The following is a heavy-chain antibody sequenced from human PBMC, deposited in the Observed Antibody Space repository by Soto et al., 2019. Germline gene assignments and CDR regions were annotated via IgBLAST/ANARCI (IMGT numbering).Heavy chain of an antibody. V-gene: IGHV4-59*08. CDR1: GGSISTYH. D-gene: IGHD2-8*01. Sequence: QVQLQESGPGLVKPSETLSLTCSVSGGSISTYHWSWTRQSPERGLEWIGILYDTGSTTYHPSLKSRLSISVDRSKNYFSLKLTSVTAADTSVYYCSRLGYCSTVVGYRTWCQGTLVTVSS. CDR2: LYDTGST. J-gene: IGHJ5*02. CDR3: SRLGYCSTVVGYRT.